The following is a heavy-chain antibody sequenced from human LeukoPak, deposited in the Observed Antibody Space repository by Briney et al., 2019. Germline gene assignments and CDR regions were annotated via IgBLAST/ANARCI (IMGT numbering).Heavy chain of an antibody. V-gene: IGHV3-23*01. CDR2: ISGRGGST. CDR1: GFTFSSYA. Sequence: GGSLRLSCAASGFTFSSYAMSWVRQAPGKGLERVSAISGRGGSTYYADSVKGRFTISRDNSKNTLYLQMNSLRAEDTAIYYCAKDIGSSGWYDTSDYWGQGTLVTVSS. CDR3: AKDIGSSGWYDTSDY. J-gene: IGHJ4*02. D-gene: IGHD6-19*01.